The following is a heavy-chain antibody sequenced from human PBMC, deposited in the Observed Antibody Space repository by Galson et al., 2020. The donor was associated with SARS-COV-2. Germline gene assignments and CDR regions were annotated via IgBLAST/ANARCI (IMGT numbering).Heavy chain of an antibody. J-gene: IGHJ6*02. CDR3: ARLRYYDVLTGYIVDV. Sequence: ASVKVFCKASGYTFTDYYIHWVRQAPGQGLEWMGWINPKSGGTNYAQKFEGRVTMTRDTSITTAYMELSRLRADDTAVYYCARLRYYDVLTGYIVDVWGQGTMVTVPS. D-gene: IGHD3-9*01. V-gene: IGHV1-2*02. CDR1: GYTFTDYY. CDR2: INPKSGGT.